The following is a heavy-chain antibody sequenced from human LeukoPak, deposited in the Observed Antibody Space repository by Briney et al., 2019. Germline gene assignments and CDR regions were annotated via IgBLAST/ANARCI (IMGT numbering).Heavy chain of an antibody. CDR1: GYTFTSYG. Sequence: ASVKVSCKASGYTFTSYGISWVRQAPGQGLEWMGWISAYNGNTNYAQKLQGRVTMTTDTSTSTAYMELRSLRSEDTAVYYCARGLSYSSGFNWFDPWGQGTLVTVSS. CDR2: ISAYNGNT. J-gene: IGHJ5*02. CDR3: ARGLSYSSGFNWFDP. V-gene: IGHV1-18*01. D-gene: IGHD6-19*01.